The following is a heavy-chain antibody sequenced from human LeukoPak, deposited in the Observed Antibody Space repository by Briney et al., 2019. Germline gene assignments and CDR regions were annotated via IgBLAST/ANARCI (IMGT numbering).Heavy chain of an antibody. Sequence: PGGSLRLSCAASGFTFSTYSMNWVRQAPGKGLEWVSYISYTNIIYYADSVKGRFTISRDTSKRMLYLQMSSLRAEDTAVYYCAKDGSAFREYYMDVWGKGTTVTVSS. D-gene: IGHD5-12*01. CDR1: GFTFSTYS. J-gene: IGHJ6*03. V-gene: IGHV3-48*01. CDR3: AKDGSAFREYYMDV. CDR2: ISYTNII.